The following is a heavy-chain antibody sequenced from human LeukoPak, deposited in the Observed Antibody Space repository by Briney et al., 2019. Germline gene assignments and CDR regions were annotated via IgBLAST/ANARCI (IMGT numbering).Heavy chain of an antibody. D-gene: IGHD1-26*01. CDR3: AREATGATGYFDY. Sequence: QPGGSLRLSCAASGFTFSTYEMNWVRQAPGKGLEWVSYIPSSGSTIYYVDSVKGRFTISRDNAKNSLYLQMNSLRVEDTAVYYCAREATGATGYFDYWGQGTLVTVSS. CDR1: GFTFSTYE. V-gene: IGHV3-48*03. CDR2: IPSSGSTI. J-gene: IGHJ4*02.